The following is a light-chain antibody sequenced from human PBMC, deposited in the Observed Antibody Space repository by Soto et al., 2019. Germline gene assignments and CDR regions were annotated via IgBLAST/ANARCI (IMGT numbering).Light chain of an antibody. J-gene: IGKJ3*01. Sequence: EVVLTQSPGTLSLSPGERATLSCRASQNVYINSLAWYQQRPGQTPRLLIYGASTRAAAIPDRFSGSGSGADFALSIDGLEPEDFAIYYGQQYGDSPLAFGPGTRVD. CDR1: QNVYINS. CDR2: GAS. CDR3: QQYGDSPLA. V-gene: IGKV3-20*01.